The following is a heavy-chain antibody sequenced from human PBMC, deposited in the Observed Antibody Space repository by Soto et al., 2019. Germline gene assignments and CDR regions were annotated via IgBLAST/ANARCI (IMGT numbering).Heavy chain of an antibody. D-gene: IGHD1-26*01. J-gene: IGHJ6*02. CDR3: GIQGSGDLHGLVDV. CDR2: IYHTGHT. Sequence: QVQLQQSGPGLVKPSETLSLTCTVSSGPSRSHNWGWIRQPPRGGLEWIGYIYHTGHTSYNPSLSSRVTMSADTSTNHISLTLRSVTAADTAVYYCGIQGSGDLHGLVDVWGQGTRVSVSS. CDR1: SGPSRSHN. V-gene: IGHV4-59*08.